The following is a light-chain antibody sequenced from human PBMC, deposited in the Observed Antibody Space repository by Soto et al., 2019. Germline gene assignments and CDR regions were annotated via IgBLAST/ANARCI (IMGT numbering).Light chain of an antibody. CDR1: SSDIGAYNY. V-gene: IGLV2-14*01. J-gene: IGLJ3*02. CDR2: DVS. CDR3: VSYTTDSTCV. Sequence: QSALTQPASVSGSPGQSITISCTGTSSDIGAYNYVSWYQQHPGKVPKLMIFDVSNRPSGVSSRFSGSKSGNTASLAISGLQAEDEADYYCVSYTTDSTCVFGEGTKLTVL.